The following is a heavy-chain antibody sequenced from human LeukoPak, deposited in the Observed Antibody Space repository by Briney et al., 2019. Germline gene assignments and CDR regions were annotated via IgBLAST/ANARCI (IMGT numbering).Heavy chain of an antibody. V-gene: IGHV4-39*07. CDR2: IYYSGST. CDR1: GGSISSSSYY. CDR3: ARGGHSDFDF. J-gene: IGHJ4*02. Sequence: SETLSLTCTVSGGSISSSSYYWGWIRQPPGKGLEWIGSIYYSGSTYYNPSLKSRVTISVDTSKNQFSLKLSSVTAADTAVYYCARGGHSDFDFWGQGTLVTVSS. D-gene: IGHD2-21*01.